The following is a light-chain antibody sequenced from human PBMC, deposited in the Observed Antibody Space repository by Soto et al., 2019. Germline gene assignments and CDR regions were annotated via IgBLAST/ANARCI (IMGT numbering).Light chain of an antibody. CDR2: AAY. CDR1: QSISSY. CDR3: QQSYHTPYT. J-gene: IGKJ2*01. V-gene: IGKV1-39*01. Sequence: DLPMTQSPTSLSASARDRVTITCRASQSISSYLNWYQQKAGRAPKLLIYAAYRLQSGVPSRFSGSGFGRNFSLTITSLQPEDFATYYCQQSYHTPYTFGQGTNLEIK.